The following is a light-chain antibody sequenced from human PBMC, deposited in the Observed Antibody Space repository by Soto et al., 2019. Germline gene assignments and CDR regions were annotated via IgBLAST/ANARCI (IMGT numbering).Light chain of an antibody. V-gene: IGLV2-8*01. J-gene: IGLJ2*01. CDR1: SSDVGGYNY. CDR2: EVS. CDR3: SSYAGSNNLEV. Sequence: QSALTQPPSASGSPGQSVTISCTGTSSDVGGYNYVSWYQQHPGKAPKLMIYEVSKRPSGVPDRFSGSNSGNTASLTVSGLQAEDEADYYCSSYAGSNNLEVFGGGTKLTVL.